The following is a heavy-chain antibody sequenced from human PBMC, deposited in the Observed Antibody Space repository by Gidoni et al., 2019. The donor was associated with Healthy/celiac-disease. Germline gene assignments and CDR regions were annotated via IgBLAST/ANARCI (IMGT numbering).Heavy chain of an antibody. J-gene: IGHJ4*02. D-gene: IGHD6-13*01. CDR3: AKEIAAAGTPNFDY. Sequence: GGSTYYADSVKGRFTISRDNSKNTLYLQMNSLRAEDTAVYYCAKEIAAAGTPNFDYWGQGTLVTVSS. V-gene: IGHV3-23*01. CDR2: GGST.